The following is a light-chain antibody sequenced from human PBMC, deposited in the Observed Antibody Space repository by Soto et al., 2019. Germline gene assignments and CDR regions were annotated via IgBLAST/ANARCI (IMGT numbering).Light chain of an antibody. V-gene: IGKV1-5*03. Sequence: DILMTQSPSTLSASVGDRLTITCRASQTVTNRLAWYQQRPGTAPKLLIFGASNLKSGVPSRFSASGSGTEFILAISSLQSDDFGTYYCLLDFSYFWAFGQGTKVDI. CDR3: LLDFSYFWA. J-gene: IGKJ1*01. CDR1: QTVTNR. CDR2: GAS.